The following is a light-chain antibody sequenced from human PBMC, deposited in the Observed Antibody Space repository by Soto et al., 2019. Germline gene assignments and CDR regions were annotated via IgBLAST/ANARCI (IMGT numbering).Light chain of an antibody. Sequence: QSVLTQPASVSGSPGQSITISCTGTGSDVGNYNYVSWYQQHPGKAPKLMIYGVSNRPSGVSNRFSGSKSGNAASLTISGLQAEDEAYYYCSSYTTYTTLWVFGGGTKLTVL. J-gene: IGLJ3*02. CDR2: GVS. CDR1: GSDVGNYNY. CDR3: SSYTTYTTLWV. V-gene: IGLV2-14*01.